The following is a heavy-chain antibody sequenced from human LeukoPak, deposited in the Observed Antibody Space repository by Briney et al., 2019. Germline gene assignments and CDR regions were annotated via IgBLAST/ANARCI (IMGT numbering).Heavy chain of an antibody. CDR1: GFTFSSYA. D-gene: IGHD5-18*01. V-gene: IGHV3-30-3*01. Sequence: GGSLRLSCAASGFTFSSYAMHWVRQAPGKGLEWVAVIPYDGSNKYYADSVKGRFTISRDNSKNTLYLQMNSLRAEDTAVYYCARDQQLWDPFDYWGQGTLVTVSS. J-gene: IGHJ4*02. CDR3: ARDQQLWDPFDY. CDR2: IPYDGSNK.